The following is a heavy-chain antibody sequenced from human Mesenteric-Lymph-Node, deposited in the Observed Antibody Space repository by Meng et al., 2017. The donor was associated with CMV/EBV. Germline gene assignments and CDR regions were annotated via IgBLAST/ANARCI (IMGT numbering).Heavy chain of an antibody. CDR1: GFTFSDYY. Sequence: GESLKISCAASGFTFSDYYMSWIRQAPGKGLEWVSYISSSGSTIYYADSVKGRFTISRDTSKNTLYLQMNSLRAEDMAVYYCAKTPGRWETLDFWGQGTLVTVSS. CDR2: ISSSGSTI. CDR3: AKTPGRWETLDF. V-gene: IGHV3-11*04. D-gene: IGHD1-26*01. J-gene: IGHJ4*02.